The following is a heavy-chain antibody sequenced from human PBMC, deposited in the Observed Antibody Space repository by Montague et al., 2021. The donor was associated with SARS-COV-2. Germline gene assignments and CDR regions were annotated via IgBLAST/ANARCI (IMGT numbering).Heavy chain of an antibody. J-gene: IGHJ4*02. CDR1: GGSFSGYY. V-gene: IGHV4-34*01. Sequence: SETLSLTCAVYGGSFSGYYWSWIRQPPGKGLEWIGEINHSGSTNYNPSLKSRVTISVDTSKNQFSLKLSSVTVADTAVYYCASMVRAQVYYFDYWGQGTLVTVSS. D-gene: IGHD3-10*01. CDR2: INHSGST. CDR3: ASMVRAQVYYFDY.